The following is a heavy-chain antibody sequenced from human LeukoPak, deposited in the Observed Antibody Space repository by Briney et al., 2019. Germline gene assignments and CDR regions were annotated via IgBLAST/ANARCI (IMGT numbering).Heavy chain of an antibody. CDR3: ARSSIVGATSY. CDR2: IYHSGST. V-gene: IGHV4-38-2*02. Sequence: SETLSLTCTVSGYSISSGYYWGWIRQPPGKGLEWIGSIYHSGSTYYNPSLKSRVTISVDTSKNQFSLKLSSVTAADTAVYYCARSSIVGATSYWGQGTLVTVSS. CDR1: GYSISSGYY. D-gene: IGHD1-26*01. J-gene: IGHJ4*02.